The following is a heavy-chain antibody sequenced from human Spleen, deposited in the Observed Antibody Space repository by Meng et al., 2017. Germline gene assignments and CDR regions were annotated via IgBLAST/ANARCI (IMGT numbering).Heavy chain of an antibody. CDR2: INSDGSST. D-gene: IGHD6-19*01. Sequence: GGSLRLSCGASGFTFDDYAMHWVRQAPGKGLVWVSRINSDGSSTSYADSVKGRFTISRDNAKNTLYLQMNSLRAEDTAVYYCARAKSSGWYSGYYYGMDVWGQGTTVTVSS. V-gene: IGHV3-74*01. J-gene: IGHJ6*02. CDR1: GFTFDDYA. CDR3: ARAKSSGWYSGYYYGMDV.